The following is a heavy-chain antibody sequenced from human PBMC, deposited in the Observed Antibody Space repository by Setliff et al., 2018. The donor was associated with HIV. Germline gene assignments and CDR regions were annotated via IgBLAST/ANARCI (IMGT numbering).Heavy chain of an antibody. V-gene: IGHV1-18*01. CDR2: ISPNFGHT. D-gene: IGHD6-19*01. J-gene: IGHJ6*02. CDR1: GYTFTTYG. Sequence: GASVKVSCKASGYTFTTYGISWVRQAPGHGLEWMGWISPNFGHTNYAQNFLGRVTMTIDTSTSRAYMELRSLRSDDTAVYFCARLGSGWSDSYYCAMDIWGQGTTVTVSS. CDR3: ARLGSGWSDSYYCAMDI.